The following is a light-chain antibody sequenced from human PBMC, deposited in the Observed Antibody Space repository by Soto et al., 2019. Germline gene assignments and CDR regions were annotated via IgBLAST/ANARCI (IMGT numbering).Light chain of an antibody. CDR1: QSVRTN. CDR2: GAS. CDR3: QQYHNWPPLT. V-gene: IGKV3-15*01. Sequence: EIVLTQSPAALSVSPGERATLSCRASQSVRTNLAWYQQKPGQAPRLLIYGASTRATGIPARFSGSGSGTEFTLTISSLQSEDFAVYYCQQYHNWPPLTFGGGIKVDIK. J-gene: IGKJ4*01.